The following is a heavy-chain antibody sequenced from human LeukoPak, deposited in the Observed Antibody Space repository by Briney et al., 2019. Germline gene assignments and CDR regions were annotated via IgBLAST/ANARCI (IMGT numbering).Heavy chain of an antibody. CDR2: IYHSGST. Sequence: PSETLSLTCTVSGYSISSGYYWGWIRQPPGKGLEWIGSIYHSGSTYYNPSLQSRVTISVDTSKNQFSLKLSSVTAADTAVYYCARRGYTYGWGWFDPWGQGTLVTVSS. V-gene: IGHV4-38-2*02. D-gene: IGHD5-18*01. CDR3: ARRGYTYGWGWFDP. J-gene: IGHJ5*02. CDR1: GYSISSGYY.